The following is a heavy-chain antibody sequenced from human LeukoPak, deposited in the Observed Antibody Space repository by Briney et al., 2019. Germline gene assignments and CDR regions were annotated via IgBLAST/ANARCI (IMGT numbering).Heavy chain of an antibody. Sequence: PGGPLRLSCAASGFTFSSYGMHWVRQAPGKGLEWVAVIWYDGSNKYYADSVKGRFIISRDNSKNTLYLQMNSLRAEDTAVYYCARGTYYYDSSGYYRAFDIWGQGTMVTVSS. D-gene: IGHD3-22*01. CDR2: IWYDGSNK. CDR3: ARGTYYYDSSGYYRAFDI. CDR1: GFTFSSYG. J-gene: IGHJ3*02. V-gene: IGHV3-33*01.